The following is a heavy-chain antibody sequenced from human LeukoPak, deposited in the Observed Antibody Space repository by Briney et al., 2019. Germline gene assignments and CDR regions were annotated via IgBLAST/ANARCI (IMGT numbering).Heavy chain of an antibody. J-gene: IGHJ4*02. CDR2: IYTSGST. CDR3: ATLGGYSGYDFDY. Sequence: SETLSLTCTVSGGSISSYYWSWIRQPPGKGLEWIGYIYTSGSTNYNPSLKSRVTISVDTSKNQFSLKLNSVTAADTAVYYCATLGGYSGYDFDYWGQGTLVTVSS. D-gene: IGHD5-12*01. V-gene: IGHV4-4*09. CDR1: GGSISSYY.